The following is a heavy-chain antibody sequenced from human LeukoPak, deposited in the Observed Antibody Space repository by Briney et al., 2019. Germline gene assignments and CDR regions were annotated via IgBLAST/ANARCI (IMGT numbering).Heavy chain of an antibody. V-gene: IGHV4-61*02. Sequence: PSQTLSLTCTASGGSISSGSYYWSWIRQPAGKGLEWIGRIYTSGSTNYNPSLKSRVTISVDTSKNQFSLKLSSVTAADTAVYYCARDRMVDAFDIWGQGTMVTVSS. CDR2: IYTSGST. J-gene: IGHJ3*02. CDR3: ARDRMVDAFDI. D-gene: IGHD2-8*01. CDR1: GGSISSGSYY.